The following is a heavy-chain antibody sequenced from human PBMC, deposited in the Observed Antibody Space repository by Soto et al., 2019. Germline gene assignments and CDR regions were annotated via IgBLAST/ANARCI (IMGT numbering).Heavy chain of an antibody. Sequence: SETLSLTCTVSGGSISSYYWSWIRQPPGKGLEWIGYIYYSGSTNYNPSLKSRVTISVDTSKNQFSLKLSSVTAADTAVYYCGRDYYGSGSYKDYYYYYMDVWGRGTTVTVSS. CDR3: GRDYYGSGSYKDYYYYYMDV. J-gene: IGHJ6*03. V-gene: IGHV4-59*01. CDR1: GGSISSYY. CDR2: IYYSGST. D-gene: IGHD3-10*01.